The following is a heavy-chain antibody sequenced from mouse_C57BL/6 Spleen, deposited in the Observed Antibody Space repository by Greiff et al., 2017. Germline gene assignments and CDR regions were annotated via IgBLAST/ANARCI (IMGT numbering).Heavy chain of an antibody. D-gene: IGHD2-4*01. J-gene: IGHJ1*03. CDR3: ARVGDYDWYFDV. Sequence: EVKLLESGPGLVKPSQSLSLTCSVTGYSITSCYYWNWIRQFPGNKLEWMGYISYDGSNNYNPSLKKRISITRDTSKNQFFLKLNSVTTEDTATYYCARVGDYDWYFDVWGTGTTVTVSS. V-gene: IGHV3-6*01. CDR2: ISYDGSN. CDR1: GYSITSCYY.